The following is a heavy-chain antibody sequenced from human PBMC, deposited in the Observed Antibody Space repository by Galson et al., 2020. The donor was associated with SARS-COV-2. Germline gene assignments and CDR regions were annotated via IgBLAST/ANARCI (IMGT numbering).Heavy chain of an antibody. Sequence: SLKISCAASGFTFSDHAMHWDRQSTGKGLEWVAQIFFDGSEKYYGDSVRGRFTISRDSSKNTVYLQMNNLRVDDTAVYYCARDGQSSRGWAFDYWGQGTLLTVSS. V-gene: IGHV3-33*01. D-gene: IGHD6-19*01. CDR1: GFTFSDHA. J-gene: IGHJ4*02. CDR2: IFFDGSEK. CDR3: ARDGQSSRGWAFDY.